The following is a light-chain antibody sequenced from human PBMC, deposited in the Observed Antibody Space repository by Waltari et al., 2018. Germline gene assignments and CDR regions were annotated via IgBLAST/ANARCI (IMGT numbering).Light chain of an antibody. V-gene: IGKV3-20*01. CDR2: GAS. CDR1: QPIAGRY. Sequence: EIVLTQSPGTLSLSPGERATLSCRASQPIAGRYLAWFQQRPGPAPRLLIYGASHRATDIPDRFSGSGSGTDFTLTISRLEPEDFAVFYCQHYGTSSWTFGQGTNVEIK. J-gene: IGKJ1*01. CDR3: QHYGTSSWT.